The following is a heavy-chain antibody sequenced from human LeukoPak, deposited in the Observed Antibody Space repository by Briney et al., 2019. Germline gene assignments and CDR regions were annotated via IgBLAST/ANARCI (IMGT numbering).Heavy chain of an antibody. V-gene: IGHV1-46*01. J-gene: IGHJ3*02. D-gene: IGHD4-23*01. CDR2: INPSGGST. CDR1: GYTYTSYY. Sequence: ASVKVSCKASGYTYTSYYMHWVRQAPGQGLEWMGIINPSGGSTSYAQKFQGRVTMTRDTSTSTVYMELSSLRSEDTAVYYCASIKSYGGNFEEKAFDIWGQGTMVTVSS. CDR3: ASIKSYGGNFEEKAFDI.